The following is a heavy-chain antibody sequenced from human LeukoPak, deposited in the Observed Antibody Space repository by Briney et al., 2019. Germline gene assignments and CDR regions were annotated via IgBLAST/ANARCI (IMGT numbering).Heavy chain of an antibody. V-gene: IGHV3-74*01. CDR3: ARITGYTYGSGDY. Sequence: GGSLRLSCAASGFTFSNYWMHWVRHAPGKGLVWVSRINSDGTSTTYADSGKGRFTISRDNAKNTLYLQMNSLRAEDTAVYYCARITGYTYGSGDYWGQGTLLTVSS. CDR2: INSDGTST. CDR1: GFTFSNYW. J-gene: IGHJ4*02. D-gene: IGHD5-18*01.